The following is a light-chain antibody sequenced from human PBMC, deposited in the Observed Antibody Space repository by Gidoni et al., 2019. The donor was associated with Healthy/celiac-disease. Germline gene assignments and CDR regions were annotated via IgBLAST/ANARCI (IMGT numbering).Light chain of an antibody. Sequence: EIVIPQSPATLPVSPGERATLSCRASQSVSSNVAWYQQKPGQAPRLLIYGASTRATGIPARFSGSGSGTEFTLTISSLQSEDFAVYYCQQYNNWPYSFGQGTKLEIK. CDR1: QSVSSN. J-gene: IGKJ2*03. V-gene: IGKV3-15*01. CDR2: GAS. CDR3: QQYNNWPYS.